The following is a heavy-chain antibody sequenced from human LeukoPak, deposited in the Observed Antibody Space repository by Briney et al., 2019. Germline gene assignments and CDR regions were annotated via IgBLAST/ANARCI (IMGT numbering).Heavy chain of an antibody. V-gene: IGHV5-51*01. CDR1: GYSINNYW. CDR2: IYPADSDI. J-gene: IGHJ4*02. D-gene: IGHD3-3*01. CDR3: ARLETEYYDFWSGYLDY. Sequence: GESLKISCKGSGYSINNYWIGWVRQMPGKGLEWMGIIYPADSDIRYSPSFQGQVTISADKSISTAYLQWSSLKASDTAMYYCARLETEYYDFWSGYLDYWGQGTLVTVSS.